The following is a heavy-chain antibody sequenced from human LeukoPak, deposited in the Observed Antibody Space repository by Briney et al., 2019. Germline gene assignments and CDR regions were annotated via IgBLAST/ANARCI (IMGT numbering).Heavy chain of an antibody. V-gene: IGHV4-39*07. CDR1: GGSISSSSYY. J-gene: IGHJ5*02. CDR3: ARDLDYDILTGYPKNWFDP. D-gene: IGHD3-9*01. Sequence: SETLSLTCTVSGGSISSSSYYWGWIRQPPGKGLEWIGSIYYSGSTYYNPSLKSRVTISVDTSKNQFSLKLSSVTAADTAVYYCARDLDYDILTGYPKNWFDPWGQGTLVTVSS. CDR2: IYYSGST.